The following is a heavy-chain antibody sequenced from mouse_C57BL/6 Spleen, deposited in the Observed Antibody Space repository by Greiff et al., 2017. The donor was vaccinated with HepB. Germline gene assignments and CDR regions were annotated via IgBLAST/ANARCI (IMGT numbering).Heavy chain of an antibody. CDR1: GYTFTDYN. CDR2: INPNNGGT. D-gene: IGHD2-4*01. V-gene: IGHV1-18*01. CDR3: ARLYYDKGTDYFDY. J-gene: IGHJ2*01. Sequence: EVQLQQSGPELVKPGASVKIPCKASGYTFTDYNMDWVKQSHGKSLEWIGDINPNNGGTIYNQKFKGKATLTVDKSSSTAYMELRSLTSEDTAVYYCARLYYDKGTDYFDYWGQGTTLTVSS.